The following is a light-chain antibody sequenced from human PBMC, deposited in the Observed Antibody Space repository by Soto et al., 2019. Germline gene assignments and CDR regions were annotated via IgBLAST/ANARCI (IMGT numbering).Light chain of an antibody. Sequence: DIQMTQSPSSLSASVGDRVTITCRASQGISNYLAWYQQQPGKSPKFLIYAASTLQSGVPSRFSGSGYGTDFTLTICSLQPEDVATYYCQKYNSAPWTFGQGTKVEIK. CDR2: AAS. CDR1: QGISNY. V-gene: IGKV1-27*01. CDR3: QKYNSAPWT. J-gene: IGKJ1*01.